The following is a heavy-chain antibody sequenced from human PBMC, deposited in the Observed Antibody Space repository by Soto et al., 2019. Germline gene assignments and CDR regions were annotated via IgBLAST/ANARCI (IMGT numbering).Heavy chain of an antibody. CDR3: ARVTLSSTWSNNWFDP. J-gene: IGHJ5*02. D-gene: IGHD6-13*01. CDR2: IYYSGRT. Sequence: QLQLQESGPGLAKPSETLSLTCTVSGGSISSSSYYWGWIRQPPGKGLEWIGSIYYSGRTYYNPSLKSRVTISVDTSKNQFSLKLSSVTAADTAVYYCARVTLSSTWSNNWFDPWGQGTLVTVSS. V-gene: IGHV4-39*01. CDR1: GGSISSSSYY.